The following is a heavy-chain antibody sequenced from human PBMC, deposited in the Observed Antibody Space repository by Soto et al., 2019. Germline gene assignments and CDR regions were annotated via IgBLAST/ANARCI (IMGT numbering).Heavy chain of an antibody. CDR2: IIPIFGTA. D-gene: IGHD3-22*01. J-gene: IGHJ3*02. CDR3: ARCRVTMIVAKLPKIDAFDI. Sequence: SVKVACNASGGTFSSYAISWVRQAPGQGLEWMGGIIPIFGTANYAQKFQGRVTITADESTSTAYMELSSLRSEDTAVYYCARCRVTMIVAKLPKIDAFDIWGQGTMVTVSS. V-gene: IGHV1-69*01. CDR1: GGTFSSYA.